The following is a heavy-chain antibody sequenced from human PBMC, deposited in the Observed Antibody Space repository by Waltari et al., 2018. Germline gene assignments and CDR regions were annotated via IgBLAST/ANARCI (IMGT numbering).Heavy chain of an antibody. J-gene: IGHJ4*02. D-gene: IGHD6-19*01. Sequence: QVRLVQSGAEVRKPGSSVRVSCETSGRSLRGYTFSWVRQAPGKGLAWMGGIIPSCGTPPYEQKFQGRLIISTGDNMRIAYMDLGGLTSQDTAIYFCSRGYRFDSSGRYYFDYWGQGTQVTVSS. CDR1: GRSLRGYT. CDR3: SRGYRFDSSGRYYFDY. CDR2: IIPSCGTP. V-gene: IGHV1-69*05.